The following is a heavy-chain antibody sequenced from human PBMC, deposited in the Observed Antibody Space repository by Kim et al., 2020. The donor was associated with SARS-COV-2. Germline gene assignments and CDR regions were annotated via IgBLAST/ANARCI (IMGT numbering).Heavy chain of an antibody. D-gene: IGHD2-2*01. CDR3: AKVKRYCSSTSCYFTAYYYYGMDV. CDR1: VFTFSSYA. Sequence: GGSLRLSCAASVFTFSSYAISWVRQDPGKRLDWVSAIIVSVCSTYSADSVKCRITISRDNSKNTLYLQRNSLRAEDTAVYYCAKVKRYCSSTSCYFTAYYYYGMDVWGQGNTVTVSS. CDR2: IIVSVCST. V-gene: IGHV3-23*01. J-gene: IGHJ6*02.